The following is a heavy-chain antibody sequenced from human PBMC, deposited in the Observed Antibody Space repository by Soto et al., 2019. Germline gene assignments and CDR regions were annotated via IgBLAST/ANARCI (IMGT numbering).Heavy chain of an antibody. CDR2: ISAYNGNT. CDR1: GYTFTSYG. CDR3: ARDWHDSSGYYLFDY. D-gene: IGHD3-22*01. V-gene: IGHV1-18*01. Sequence: ASVKVSCKASGYTFTSYGISWGRQAPGQGLEWMGWISAYNGNTNYAQKLQGRVTMTTDTSTSTAYMELRSLRSDDTAVYYCARDWHDSSGYYLFDYWGQRTLVTVSS. J-gene: IGHJ4*02.